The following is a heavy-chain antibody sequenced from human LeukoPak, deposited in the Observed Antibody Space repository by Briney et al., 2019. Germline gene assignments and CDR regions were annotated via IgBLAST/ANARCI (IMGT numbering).Heavy chain of an antibody. Sequence: GGSLTLSCAASGFTFSRYWKHWVRQAPGTGLVWVSRINTDGSSTKYADSVKGRFTISRDTAENTLYLQMNSLRAEDTAVYYCARLQTHSGSYADTFDLWGQGTMVTVSS. J-gene: IGHJ3*01. D-gene: IGHD1-26*01. V-gene: IGHV3-74*03. CDR2: INTDGSST. CDR3: ARLQTHSGSYADTFDL. CDR1: GFTFSRYW.